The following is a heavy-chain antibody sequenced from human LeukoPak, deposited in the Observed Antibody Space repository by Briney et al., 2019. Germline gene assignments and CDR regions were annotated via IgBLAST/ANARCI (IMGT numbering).Heavy chain of an antibody. J-gene: IGHJ4*02. CDR2: ISASGGST. CDR1: GFTFSSYG. V-gene: IGHV3-23*01. D-gene: IGHD3-10*01. CDR3: AKYGSGSYLTEY. Sequence: AGGSLRLSCAASGFTFSSYGMSWVRQSPGKGLEWVSGISASGGSTYYADSVKGRFTISRDNSKNTLYLQMNSLRAEDTAVYYCAKYGSGSYLTEYWGQGTLVTVSS.